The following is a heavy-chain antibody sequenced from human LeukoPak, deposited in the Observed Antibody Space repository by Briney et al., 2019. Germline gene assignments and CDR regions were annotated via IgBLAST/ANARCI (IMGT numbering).Heavy chain of an antibody. CDR2: ISTSSSTI. V-gene: IGHV3-48*01. J-gene: IGHJ6*03. D-gene: IGHD2-2*02. CDR1: GFTFSSYS. CDR3: AKGLGYCSSTSCYTDYYYYMDV. Sequence: GGSLRLSCAASGFTFSSYSMNWVRQAPGKGLEWVSYISTSSSTIYYADSVKGRFTISRDNSKNTLYLQMNSLRAEDTAVYYCAKGLGYCSSTSCYTDYYYYMDVWGKGTTVTVSS.